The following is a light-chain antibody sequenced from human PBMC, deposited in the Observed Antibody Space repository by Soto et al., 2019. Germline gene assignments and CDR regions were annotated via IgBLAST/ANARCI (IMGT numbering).Light chain of an antibody. CDR2: VNSDGSH. CDR1: TGHSSYA. CDR3: QTWGAGMGV. Sequence: QLVLTQSPSASASLGASVKLTCTLSTGHSSYAIAWHQQQPQKGPRFLMKVNSDGSHNKGDGIPDRFSGSTSGAERYLTIASIQSEDEADYYCQTWGAGMGVFGGGTKLTVL. V-gene: IGLV4-69*01. J-gene: IGLJ2*01.